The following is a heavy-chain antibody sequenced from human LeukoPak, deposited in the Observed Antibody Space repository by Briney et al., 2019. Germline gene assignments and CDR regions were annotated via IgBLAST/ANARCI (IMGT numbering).Heavy chain of an antibody. V-gene: IGHV3-73*01. CDR2: IRSRANSYTT. J-gene: IGHJ3*01. CDR1: GFTFGVYA. CDR3: TRLVVGDAFDV. D-gene: IGHD2-15*01. Sequence: SGGSLRLSCAASGFTFGVYAMRWVRQPPGKGLEWVGRIRSRANSYTTAFAASVKGRFTISRDDSKNTAFLQMNSLKTDDTAVYYCTRLVVGDAFDVWGQGSTVTVSS.